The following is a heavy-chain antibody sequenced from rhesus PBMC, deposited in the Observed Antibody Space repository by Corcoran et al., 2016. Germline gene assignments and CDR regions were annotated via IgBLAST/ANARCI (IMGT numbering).Heavy chain of an antibody. CDR2: IYGGRAST. J-gene: IGHJ6*01. CDR3: ARWDCTGSGCSPMAL. Sequence: QVQLQESGPGLVKPSETLSLTCAGSCGSSSRNSWSGIRQSPGKGLEWIGYIYGGRASTSYNPSLKSRVTISTDTSKNQFSLKLSSVTAADTAVYYCARWDCTGSGCSPMALWGQGVVVTVSS. CDR1: CGSSSRNS. D-gene: IGHD2-21*01. V-gene: IGHV4-147*01.